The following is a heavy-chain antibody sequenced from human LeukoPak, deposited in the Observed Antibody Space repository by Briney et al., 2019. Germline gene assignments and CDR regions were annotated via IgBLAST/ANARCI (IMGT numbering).Heavy chain of an antibody. Sequence: GESLKISCKISGYKLTNNRIGWVRQMPGKGLEWMGIIYPGDSDTRYSPSFQGQVTISADKSISTAYLQWSSLKASDTAMYYCAREQFGYSYGYDYYYYMDVWGKGTTVTVSS. D-gene: IGHD5-18*01. J-gene: IGHJ6*03. CDR3: AREQFGYSYGYDYYYYMDV. CDR2: IYPGDSDT. V-gene: IGHV5-51*01. CDR1: GYKLTNNR.